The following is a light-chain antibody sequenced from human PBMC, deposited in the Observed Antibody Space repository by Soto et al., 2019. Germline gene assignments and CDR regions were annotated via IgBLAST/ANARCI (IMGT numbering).Light chain of an antibody. CDR2: GNN. V-gene: IGLV1-40*01. CDR3: QSHDSSLSGSV. CDR1: SSNIGAGYD. J-gene: IGLJ2*01. Sequence: QAVVTQPPSVSGAPGQKVTISCTGSSSNIGAGYDVHWYQQLPGTAPKLLIYGNNNRPSGVPDRFSGSKSGTSASLAITGLQAEDEADYYCQSHDSSLSGSVFGGGTKLTVL.